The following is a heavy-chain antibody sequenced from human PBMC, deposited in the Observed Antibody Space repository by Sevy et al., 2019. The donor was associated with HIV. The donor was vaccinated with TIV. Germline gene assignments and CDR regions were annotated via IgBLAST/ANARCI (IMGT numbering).Heavy chain of an antibody. CDR2: IKQDGSEK. D-gene: IGHD3-22*01. CDR3: ARDLYDSSGYYYDYYYMDV. CDR1: GFTFSSYW. J-gene: IGHJ6*03. Sequence: GGSLRLSCAASGFTFSSYWMSWVRQAPGKGLEWVANIKQDGSEKYVVDSVKGRFTISRDNAKNSLYLQMNSLRAEDTAVYYCARDLYDSSGYYYDYYYMDVWGKGTTVTVSS. V-gene: IGHV3-7*01.